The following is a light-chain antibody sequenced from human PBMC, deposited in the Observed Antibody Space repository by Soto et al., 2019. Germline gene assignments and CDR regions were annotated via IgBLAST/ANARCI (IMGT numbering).Light chain of an antibody. CDR3: QHYNGY. V-gene: IGKV1-5*01. J-gene: IGKJ2*01. CDR1: QSISNW. CDR2: DAS. Sequence: DIRMTQSPSTLSASIGDRVTITCRASQSISNWVAWYQQKPGEAPKVVIYDASTLAGGVPSRFSGSASGTEYTLTISSLQPDDFATYYYQHYNGYFGQGTKLEIK.